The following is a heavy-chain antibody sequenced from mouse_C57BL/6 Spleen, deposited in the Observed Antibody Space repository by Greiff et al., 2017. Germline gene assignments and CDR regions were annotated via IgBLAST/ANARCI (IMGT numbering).Heavy chain of an antibody. V-gene: IGHV1-81*01. D-gene: IGHD3-2*02. CDR3: ARGAQDYAMDY. J-gene: IGHJ4*01. CDR2: IYPRSGNT. Sequence: VHLVESGAELARPGASVKLSCKASGYTFTSYGISWVKQRTGQGLEWIGEIYPRSGNTYYNEKFKGKATLTADKSSSTAYMELRSLTSEDSAVYFCARGAQDYAMDYWGQGTSVTVSS. CDR1: GYTFTSYG.